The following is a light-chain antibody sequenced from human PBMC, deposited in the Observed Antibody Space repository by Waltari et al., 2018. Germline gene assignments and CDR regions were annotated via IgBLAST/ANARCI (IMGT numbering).Light chain of an antibody. CDR1: QTVDSNS. Sequence: IALTQSPGTLSLSPGERATLSCRASQTVDSNSVAWYQQRPGQVPRLLIFAASSRATGIPDRVSASGSGTDFPLTISRLEPEDFAVYYCQQYDWSPPGYTFGQGTKLEIK. J-gene: IGKJ2*01. CDR2: AAS. V-gene: IGKV3-20*01. CDR3: QQYDWSPPGYT.